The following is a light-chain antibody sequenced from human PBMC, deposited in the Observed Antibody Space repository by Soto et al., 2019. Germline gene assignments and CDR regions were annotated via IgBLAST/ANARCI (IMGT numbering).Light chain of an antibody. J-gene: IGKJ3*01. CDR3: QQYYSYPPVFT. Sequence: AIRMTQSPSSLSASTGDRVTITCRASQGISSYLAWYQQKPGKAPKLLIYAASTLQSGVPSRFSGSGSGTDFTLTISCLQSEDFATYYCQQYYSYPPVFTFCPGTKVDIK. CDR1: QGISSY. CDR2: AAS. V-gene: IGKV1-8*01.